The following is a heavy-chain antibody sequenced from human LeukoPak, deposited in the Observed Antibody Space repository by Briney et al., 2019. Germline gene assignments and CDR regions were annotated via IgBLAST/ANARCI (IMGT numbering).Heavy chain of an antibody. CDR3: ARRIPTSGFWSAQGIDY. D-gene: IGHD3-3*01. V-gene: IGHV4-34*01. CDR1: GGSFSGYY. Sequence: NASETLSLTCAVYGGSFSGYYWSWIRQPPGKGLEWIGEINHSGSTNYNPSLKSRVTISVDTSKNQFSLKLSSVTAADTAVYYCARRIPTSGFWSAQGIDYWGQGTLVTVSS. J-gene: IGHJ4*02. CDR2: INHSGST.